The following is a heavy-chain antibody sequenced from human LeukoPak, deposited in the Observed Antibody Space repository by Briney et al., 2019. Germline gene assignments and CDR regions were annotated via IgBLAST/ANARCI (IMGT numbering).Heavy chain of an antibody. CDR2: IYWDDDK. D-gene: IGHD3-3*01. J-gene: IGHJ4*02. CDR3: AHRRWSLRFLEWLYFDY. Sequence: SGPTLVNPTQTLTLTCTFSGFSLSTSGVGVGWIRQPPGKALEWLALIYWDDDKRYSPSLKSRLTITKDTSKNQVVLTMTNMDPVDTATYYCAHRRWSLRFLEWLYFDYWGQGTLVTVSS. CDR1: GFSLSTSGVG. V-gene: IGHV2-5*02.